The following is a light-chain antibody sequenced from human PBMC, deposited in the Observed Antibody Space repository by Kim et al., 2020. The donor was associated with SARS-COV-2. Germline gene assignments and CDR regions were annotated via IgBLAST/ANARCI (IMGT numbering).Light chain of an antibody. CDR3: QQYYRTPLT. CDR2: WAS. V-gene: IGKV4-1*01. J-gene: IGKJ4*01. CDR1: QSVLYSASNYNY. Sequence: DIVMTQSPDSLAVSLGERATVNCKSSQSVLYSASNYNYLAWYQQKPGQPPRLLISWASARESGVPDRFSGSGSGTDFTLTISNLQAEDVAVYYCQQYYRTPLTFGGGTKVEIK.